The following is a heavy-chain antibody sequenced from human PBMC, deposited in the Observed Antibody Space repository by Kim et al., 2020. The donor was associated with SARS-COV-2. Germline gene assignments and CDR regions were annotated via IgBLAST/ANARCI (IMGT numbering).Heavy chain of an antibody. CDR1: GFTLGNNV. V-gene: IGHV3-23*01. CDR2: IRTRASDENT. Sequence: GGSLRLSCAASGFTLGNNVMSWVRQAPGRGLEWVSTIRTRASDENTYYADSVNGRFTVSRAIYKNTLYLELSSLRADDTALYSCAQDRGGSALPAFDSWG. D-gene: IGHD3-10*01. J-gene: IGHJ4*01. CDR3: AQDRGGSALPAFDS.